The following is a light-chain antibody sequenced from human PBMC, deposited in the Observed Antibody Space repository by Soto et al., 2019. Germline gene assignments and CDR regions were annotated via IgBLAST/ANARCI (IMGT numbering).Light chain of an antibody. J-gene: IGLJ1*01. V-gene: IGLV1-44*01. CDR1: SSNIGTYS. CDR2: SDN. Sequence: SVLTQPPSASGTPGQRVTISCSGSSSNIGTYSVSWYQQFPGTAPRLLIYSDNQRPSGVPDRFSASKSGASASLAISGLQPEDEADFYWAAWDDSLNGCVFGTGTKVTVL. CDR3: AAWDDSLNGCV.